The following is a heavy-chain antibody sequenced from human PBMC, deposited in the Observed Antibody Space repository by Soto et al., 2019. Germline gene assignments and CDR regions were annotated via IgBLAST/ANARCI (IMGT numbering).Heavy chain of an antibody. V-gene: IGHV3-33*01. CDR3: ARAGIIEAIQGGWFDP. CDR2: IWYDGSNK. J-gene: IGHJ5*02. D-gene: IGHD2-15*01. Sequence: QVQLVESGGGVVQPGRSLRLSCVASGFSFSNYGIHWVRQAPGKGLEWVAVIWYDGSNKYYGDSVKGRFTISRDNSKNTLYLEMNSLRAEDTAVYYCARAGIIEAIQGGWFDPWGEGTLVTVSS. CDR1: GFSFSNYG.